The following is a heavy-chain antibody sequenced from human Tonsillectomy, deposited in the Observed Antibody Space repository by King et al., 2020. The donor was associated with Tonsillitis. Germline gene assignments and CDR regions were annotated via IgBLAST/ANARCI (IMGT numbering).Heavy chain of an antibody. V-gene: IGHV1-2*04. CDR3: ARGEAIFGVVITAWSALGPYYFDY. J-gene: IGHJ4*02. CDR1: GYTFTGYY. CDR2: INPHSGGT. D-gene: IGHD3-3*01. Sequence: VQLVESGAEVKKPGASVKVSCKASGYTFTGYYMHWVRQAPGQGLEWMGWINPHSGGTNYAQKFQGWVTMTRDTSISTAYMELSRLRSDDTAVYYCARGEAIFGVVITAWSALGPYYFDYWGQGTLVTVSS.